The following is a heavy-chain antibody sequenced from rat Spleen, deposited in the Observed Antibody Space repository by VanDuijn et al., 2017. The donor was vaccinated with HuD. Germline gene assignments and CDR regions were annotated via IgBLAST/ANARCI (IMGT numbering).Heavy chain of an antibody. D-gene: IGHD1-1*01. J-gene: IGHJ4*01. V-gene: IGHV5-31*01. CDR3: ARGPHYYYSGDVGVMDA. Sequence: EVQLVESGGGLVQPGRSLKLSCVASGFTFNIYWMTWIRQAPGKGLEWVASITNTGGSTYYPDSVKGRFTISRDNAKSTLYLQMDSLRSEDTATYYCARGPHYYYSGDVGVMDAWGQGASVTVSS. CDR1: GFTFNIYW. CDR2: ITNTGGST.